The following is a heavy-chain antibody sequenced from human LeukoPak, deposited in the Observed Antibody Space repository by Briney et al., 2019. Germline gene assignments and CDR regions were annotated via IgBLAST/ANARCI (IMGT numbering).Heavy chain of an antibody. Sequence: GRSLRLSCAASGFIFSSYTMDWVRQAPGKGLEWVSSISSSSSYIYYADSVKGRFTISRDNAKNSLYLQMNSLRAEDTAVYYCAREPDYGAPQVWWGQGTLVTVSS. CDR3: AREPDYGAPQVW. CDR2: ISSSSSYI. CDR1: GFIFSSYT. V-gene: IGHV3-21*01. J-gene: IGHJ4*02. D-gene: IGHD4-17*01.